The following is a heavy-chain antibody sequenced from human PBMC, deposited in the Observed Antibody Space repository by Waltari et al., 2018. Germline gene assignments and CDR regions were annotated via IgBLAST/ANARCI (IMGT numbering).Heavy chain of an antibody. V-gene: IGHV1-2*02. CDR3: ARDRGGAVTPTTPDY. D-gene: IGHD4-4*01. Sequence: QVQLVQSGAAVKKPGASVKVSCKASGYTFTGYYMNWVRQAPGQGLEWMGWINPNSGGTNYAQKFQGRVTMTRDTSISTAYMELSRLRSDDTAVYYCARDRGGAVTPTTPDYWGQGTLVTVSS. J-gene: IGHJ4*02. CDR1: GYTFTGYY. CDR2: INPNSGGT.